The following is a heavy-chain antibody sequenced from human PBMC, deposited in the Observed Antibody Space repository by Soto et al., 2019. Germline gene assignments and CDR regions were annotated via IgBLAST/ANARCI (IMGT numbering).Heavy chain of an antibody. V-gene: IGHV4-59*01. CDR2: IYYSGST. J-gene: IGHJ5*02. Sequence: SETLSLTCTVSGGSISSYYWSWIRQPPGKGLEWIGYIYYSGSTNHNPSLKSRVTISVDTSKNQFSLKLSSVTAADTAVYYCARSNLLLWFGELLSWFDPWGQGTLVTVSS. CDR3: ARSNLLLWFGELLSWFDP. CDR1: GGSISSYY. D-gene: IGHD3-10*01.